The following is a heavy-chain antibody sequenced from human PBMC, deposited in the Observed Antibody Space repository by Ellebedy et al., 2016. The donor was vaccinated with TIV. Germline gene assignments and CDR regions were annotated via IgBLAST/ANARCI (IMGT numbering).Heavy chain of an antibody. J-gene: IGHJ4*02. Sequence: GESLKIPCAASGLTFTDNWMNSFRQAPGQGLEWVANIKQDGSEQNYVGSVKGRFTISRDNAKNSLSLQMNTLRTEDTAVYYCAGGRGWLVDYWGQGIMVTVSS. CDR3: AGGRGWLVDY. D-gene: IGHD6-19*01. CDR2: IKQDGSEQ. CDR1: GLTFTDNW. V-gene: IGHV3-7*01.